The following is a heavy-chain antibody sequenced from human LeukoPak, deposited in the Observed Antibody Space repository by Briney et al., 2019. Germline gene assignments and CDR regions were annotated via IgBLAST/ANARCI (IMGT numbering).Heavy chain of an antibody. D-gene: IGHD3-22*01. Sequence: SETLSLTCTVSGGSISTITYYWGWIRQPPGKGLEWVGHMYYRGNTFYNPSLKSRVTISVDTSKNQFSLKLRSVTAADTAVYFCARGPYSYDSSGAFDIWGQGTMVTVSS. CDR3: ARGPYSYDSSGAFDI. CDR1: GGSISTITYY. V-gene: IGHV4-39*07. J-gene: IGHJ3*02. CDR2: MYYRGNT.